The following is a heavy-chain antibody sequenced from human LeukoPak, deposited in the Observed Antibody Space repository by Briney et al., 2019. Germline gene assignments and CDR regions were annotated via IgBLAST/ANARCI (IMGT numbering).Heavy chain of an antibody. CDR3: ERYNSRLHIVVVTAEFGI. D-gene: IGHD2-21*02. Sequence: AGESLKISCKGSGCSFTSYWLGFVRPMPGKGLEWMGIIYPGDYDTRYSPSFQGQVTISADKSISTDYLQWSSLKASDTAMYYCERYNSRLHIVVVTAEFGIWGQGTMVTVSS. CDR1: GCSFTSYW. CDR2: IYPGDYDT. J-gene: IGHJ3*02. V-gene: IGHV5-51*01.